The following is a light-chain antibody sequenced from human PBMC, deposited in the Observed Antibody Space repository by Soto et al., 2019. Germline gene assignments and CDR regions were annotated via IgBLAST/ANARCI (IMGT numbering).Light chain of an antibody. CDR1: QSVSSSS. V-gene: IGKV3-20*01. J-gene: IGKJ4*01. CDR3: QHYGSSSLT. CDR2: GAS. Sequence: EFVLTQSPGTLSLSPGERATLSCRASQSVSSSSLAWYQQKPGQAPRLLIYGASNRAAGIPDSFRGSGSGTDFTLTISRLEPEDFAVYYCQHYGSSSLTFGGGTKVDIK.